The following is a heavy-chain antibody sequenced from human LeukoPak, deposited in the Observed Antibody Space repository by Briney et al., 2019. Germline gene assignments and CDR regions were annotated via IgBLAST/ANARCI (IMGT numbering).Heavy chain of an antibody. J-gene: IGHJ4*02. CDR3: AGDTPPGGDYYFDY. Sequence: PGGSLRLSCAASGFSFSTYGMHWVRQAPGKGLEWVALIWNAGTNTYYADSVKGRFTISRDNSKNTLYLQMNSLRAEDTAVYYCAGDTPPGGDYYFDYRGQGTLVIVSS. CDR1: GFSFSTYG. CDR2: IWNAGTNT. V-gene: IGHV3-33*01. D-gene: IGHD3-16*01.